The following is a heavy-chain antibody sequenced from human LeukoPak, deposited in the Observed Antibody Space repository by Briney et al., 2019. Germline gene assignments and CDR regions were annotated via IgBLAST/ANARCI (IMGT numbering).Heavy chain of an antibody. J-gene: IGHJ4*02. Sequence: GGSLRLSCAASGFTVSSNYMSWVRQAPGKGLEWVSVIYSGGSTYYADSVKGRFTISRDNSKNTLYLQMNSLRAEDTAVYYCARDLSRNYYDSSGDLDYWGQGTLATVSS. CDR3: ARDLSRNYYDSSGDLDY. V-gene: IGHV3-66*01. CDR1: GFTVSSNY. CDR2: IYSGGST. D-gene: IGHD3-22*01.